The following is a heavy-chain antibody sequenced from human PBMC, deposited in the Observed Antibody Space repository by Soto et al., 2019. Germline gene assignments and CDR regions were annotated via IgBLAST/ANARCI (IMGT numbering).Heavy chain of an antibody. Sequence: ASVKVSCKASGYTFTYYGISWVRQAPGQGLEWMGWISAYNGNTNYAQKLQGRVTMTTDTSTSTAYMELRSLRSDDTAVYYCARDCYDFTNLGIDIWGQGTMVTVSS. V-gene: IGHV1-18*01. CDR1: GYTFTYYG. D-gene: IGHD3-3*01. J-gene: IGHJ3*02. CDR2: ISAYNGNT. CDR3: ARDCYDFTNLGIDI.